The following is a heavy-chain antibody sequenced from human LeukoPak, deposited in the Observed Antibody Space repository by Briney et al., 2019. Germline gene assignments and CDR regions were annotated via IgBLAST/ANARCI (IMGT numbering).Heavy chain of an antibody. CDR2: IYYSGST. CDR3: ARGGVAAAGTDWFDP. CDR1: GGSISSYY. D-gene: IGHD6-13*01. J-gene: IGHJ5*02. V-gene: IGHV4-59*01. Sequence: SETLSLTCTVSGGSISSYYWSWIRQPPGKGLEWIGYIYYSGSTNYNPSLKSRVTISVDTYKNQFSLKLSSVSAADRAVYYCARGGVAAAGTDWFDPWGQGTLVTVSS.